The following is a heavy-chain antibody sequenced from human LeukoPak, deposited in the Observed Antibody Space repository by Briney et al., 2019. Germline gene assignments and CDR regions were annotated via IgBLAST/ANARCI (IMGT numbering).Heavy chain of an antibody. Sequence: SETLSLTCTVSCPHHSLLLGLDTAPPRGGTGVDCGHIYHKGSTTYNSSLKSRITISVNASKTQFSLKLSSVTAADTAVYYCARERSFEIAAAGWFDPWGQGTLVTVSS. D-gene: IGHD6-13*01. CDR1: CPHHSLL. V-gene: IGHV4-59*01. CDR2: IYHKGST. CDR3: ARERSFEIAAAGWFDP. J-gene: IGHJ5*02.